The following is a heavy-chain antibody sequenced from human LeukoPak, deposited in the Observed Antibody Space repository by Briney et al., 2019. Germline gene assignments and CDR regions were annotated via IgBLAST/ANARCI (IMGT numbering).Heavy chain of an antibody. V-gene: IGHV4-4*09. D-gene: IGHD3-22*01. CDR2: IYTSGST. CDR1: GGSISSYY. J-gene: IGHJ5*02. CDR3: AGEYYYDSSGILGGWFDP. Sequence: SATLSLTCTVSGGSISSYYWSWIRQPPGKGLEWIGYIYTSGSTNYNPSLKSRVTISVDTSKIQFSLKLSSVTAADTAVYYCAGEYYYDSSGILGGWFDPWGQGTLVTVSS.